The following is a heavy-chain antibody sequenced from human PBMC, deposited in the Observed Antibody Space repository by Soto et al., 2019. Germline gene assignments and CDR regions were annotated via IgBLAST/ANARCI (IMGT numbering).Heavy chain of an antibody. V-gene: IGHV3-7*01. CDR2: IKQDGSEK. CDR3: ARDQIAAAGQPVNWFDP. J-gene: IGHJ5*02. Sequence: EVQLVESGGGLVQPGGSLRLSCAASGFTFSSYWMSWVRQAPGKGLEWVANIKQDGSEKYYVDSVKGRFTISRDNAKNSLYLQMNSLRAEDTAVYYCARDQIAAAGQPVNWFDPWGQGTLVTVSS. CDR1: GFTFSSYW. D-gene: IGHD6-13*01.